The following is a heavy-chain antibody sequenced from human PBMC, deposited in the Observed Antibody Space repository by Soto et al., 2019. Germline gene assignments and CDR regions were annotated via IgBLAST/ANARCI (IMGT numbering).Heavy chain of an antibody. D-gene: IGHD1-1*01. V-gene: IGHV4-59*03. Sequence: QVQLQESGPGPVKPSETLSLTCTVSGASISSSYWSWIRQPPGEGLEWIGYIYYSRNTNYNPSLNSRVTISVDPSKNQFSLKLNSVTAADSAVYYCAGTGFAGPGAVDIWGQGTMVTVSS. CDR3: AGTGFAGPGAVDI. CDR1: GASISSSY. CDR2: IYYSRNT. J-gene: IGHJ3*02.